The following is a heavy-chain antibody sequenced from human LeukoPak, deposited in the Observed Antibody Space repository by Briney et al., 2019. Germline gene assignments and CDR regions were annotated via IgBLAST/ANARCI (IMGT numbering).Heavy chain of an antibody. CDR3: GRRPRGSYFPD. J-gene: IGHJ4*02. D-gene: IGHD1-26*01. V-gene: IGHV4-4*09. CDR2: IYTSGST. CDR1: GGSISSYY. Sequence: SETLSLTCTVSGGSISSYYWSWIRQPPGKGLEWIGYIYTSGSTNYNPSLKSRVTISVDTSKNQFSLKLSSVSAADTAVYYCGRRPRGSYFPDWGQGTLVTVSS.